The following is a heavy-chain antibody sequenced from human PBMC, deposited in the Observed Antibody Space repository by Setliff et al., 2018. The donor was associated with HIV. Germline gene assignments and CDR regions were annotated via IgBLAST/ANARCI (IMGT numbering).Heavy chain of an antibody. Sequence: SLRLSCTASGFTFGDYAMSWVRQAPGKGLEWVGFIRSKAYGGTTEYAASVKGRFTISRDDSKSTAYLQMNSLKTEDTAVYYCTRDGQWLVRYFDYWGQGTLVTVSS. D-gene: IGHD6-19*01. CDR2: IRSKAYGGTT. J-gene: IGHJ4*02. V-gene: IGHV3-49*04. CDR3: TRDGQWLVRYFDY. CDR1: GFTFGDYA.